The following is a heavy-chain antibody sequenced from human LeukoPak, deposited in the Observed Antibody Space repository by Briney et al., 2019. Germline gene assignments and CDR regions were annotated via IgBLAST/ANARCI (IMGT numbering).Heavy chain of an antibody. CDR3: ARDGSSSGLDY. Sequence: GGSLRLSCAASGFIVSNNFMSWVRQAPGKGLEWVSVLYSAGSTFYVDSVKGRFTISRDNSKNMLFLQMNSLRAEDTAVYYCARDGSSSGLDYWGQGTLVTVSS. CDR2: LYSAGST. J-gene: IGHJ4*02. CDR1: GFIVSNNF. V-gene: IGHV3-66*02. D-gene: IGHD6-6*01.